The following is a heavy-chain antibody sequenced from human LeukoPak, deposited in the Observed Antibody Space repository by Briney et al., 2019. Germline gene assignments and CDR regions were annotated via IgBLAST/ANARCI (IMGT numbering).Heavy chain of an antibody. J-gene: IGHJ4*02. CDR2: INPHSGDT. Sequence: ASVKVSCKASGYTFTGYYMHWVRQAPGQGLEWMGWINPHSGDTGYAQKFQGRVTMTRDMSITTTYMELTRLRSDDTAFYYCARWDGYSSSPDYWGQGSLVTVSS. CDR3: ARWDGYSSSPDY. V-gene: IGHV1-2*02. D-gene: IGHD6-13*01. CDR1: GYTFTGYY.